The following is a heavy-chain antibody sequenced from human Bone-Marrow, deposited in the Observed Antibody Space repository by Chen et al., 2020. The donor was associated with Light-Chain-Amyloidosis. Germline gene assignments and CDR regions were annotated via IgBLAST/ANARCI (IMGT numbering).Heavy chain of an antibody. CDR1: GFAFSSYA. CDR3: AKDISYDDILPGYPADAFDI. CDR2: IRGSGGSR. J-gene: IGHJ3*02. D-gene: IGHD3-9*01. V-gene: IGHV3-23*04. Sequence: EVQLVESGGGLLQRGGSLRLSCAASGFAFSSYAMSWVRQAPGKGLGWVSTIRGSGGSRYYGDSVKGRLSISRDNSKNALFLKMNSLRAEDTAVYYCAKDISYDDILPGYPADAFDIWGQGTMVTVSS.